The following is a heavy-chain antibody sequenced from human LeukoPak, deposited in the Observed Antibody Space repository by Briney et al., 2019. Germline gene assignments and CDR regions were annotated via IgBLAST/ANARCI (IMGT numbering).Heavy chain of an antibody. CDR1: GYTLTALS. D-gene: IGHD3-16*01. Sequence: GASVKVSCKVSGYTLTALSMHWVRQAPVKGLEWMGSFDPEDGETIYAQKFQGRVTMTEDTSTDTAFMELNSLRSEDTAIYYRAVGSISFGDYWGQGTLVTVSS. CDR3: AVGSISFGDY. J-gene: IGHJ4*02. CDR2: FDPEDGET. V-gene: IGHV1-24*01.